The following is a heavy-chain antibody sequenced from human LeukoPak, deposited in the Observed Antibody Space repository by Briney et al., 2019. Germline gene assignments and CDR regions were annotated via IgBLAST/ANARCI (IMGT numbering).Heavy chain of an antibody. CDR3: ARLSPPTSYYDFWIGHDAFDI. Sequence: SETLSLTCTVSGGSISSSSYYWGWIRQPPGKGLEWIGSIYYSGSTYYNPSLKSRVTISVDTSKNQFSLKLSSVTAADTAVYYCARLSPPTSYYDFWIGHDAFDIWGQGTMVTVSS. D-gene: IGHD3-3*01. J-gene: IGHJ3*02. CDR1: GGSISSSSYY. CDR2: IYYSGST. V-gene: IGHV4-39*01.